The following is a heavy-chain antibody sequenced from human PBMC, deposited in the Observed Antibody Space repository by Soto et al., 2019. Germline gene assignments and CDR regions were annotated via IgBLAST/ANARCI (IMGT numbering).Heavy chain of an antibody. V-gene: IGHV5-51*01. J-gene: IGHJ6*02. CDR2: IYPGDSDT. D-gene: IGHD6-13*01. CDR1: GYSFTSYW. Sequence: GESLKISCKGSGYSFTSYWIGCVRQMPGKGLEWMGIIYPGDSDTRYSPSFQGQVTISADKSISAAYLQWSSLKASDTAMYYCARHESSSSGYSYYYYGMDVWGQGTTVTVSS. CDR3: ARHESSSSGYSYYYYGMDV.